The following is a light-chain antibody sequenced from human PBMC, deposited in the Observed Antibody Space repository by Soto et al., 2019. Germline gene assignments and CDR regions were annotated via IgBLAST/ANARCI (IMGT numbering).Light chain of an antibody. CDR2: EVS. Sequence: QSALPQPASVSGSPGQSITISCTGTSSDVGNYKYVSWYQQHPGKAPKLMIYEVSNRPSGVSNRFSGSKSGNTASLTISGLQAEDETDYYCFSYISSGTYVFGTETKV. V-gene: IGLV2-14*01. CDR1: SSDVGNYKY. J-gene: IGLJ1*01. CDR3: FSYISSGTYV.